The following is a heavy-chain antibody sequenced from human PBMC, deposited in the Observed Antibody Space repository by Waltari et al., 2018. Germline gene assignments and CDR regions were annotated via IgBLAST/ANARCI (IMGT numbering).Heavy chain of an antibody. CDR1: GFSFSSYW. Sequence: EVQLVESGGGLVQPGGSLRLSCAASGFSFSSYWMSWVRQAPGKGLEWVANINQHGSEKYYVDSVKGRFTSSRDNAKNSLYLQVNSLRAEDTAVYYCARHAPHCSSSSCDPHYYYYMDVWGKGTTVTVSS. D-gene: IGHD2-2*01. J-gene: IGHJ6*03. V-gene: IGHV3-7*01. CDR3: ARHAPHCSSSSCDPHYYYYMDV. CDR2: INQHGSEK.